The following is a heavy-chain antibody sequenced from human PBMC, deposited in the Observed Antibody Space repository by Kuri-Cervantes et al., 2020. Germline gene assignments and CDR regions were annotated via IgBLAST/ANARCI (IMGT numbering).Heavy chain of an antibody. CDR3: VREDSR. J-gene: IGHJ3*01. Sequence: ETLSLTCAASGFTFSSFDMSWVRQAPGKGLEWVSGIRASGSNTYYAASVKGRFTISRDNSKNTLYLQMNSLRAEDTAVYYCVREDSRWGQGTMVTVSS. D-gene: IGHD2-15*01. CDR1: GFTFSSFD. V-gene: IGHV3-23*01. CDR2: IRASGSNT.